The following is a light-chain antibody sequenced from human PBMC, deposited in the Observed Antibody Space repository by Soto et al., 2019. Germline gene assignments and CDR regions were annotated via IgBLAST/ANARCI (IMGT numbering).Light chain of an antibody. CDR1: QSLHSNF. CDR3: HQSGISPLT. J-gene: IGKJ3*01. CDR2: RAS. V-gene: IGKV3-20*01. Sequence: EIVLTQFPGTLSLSPGERATLSCRASQSLHSNFLVWYQQKTGQAPRLLISRASRRATGIPDRFSGSGSGTDFTLTISRLDPEDFAVYYCHQSGISPLTFGPGTRVDVK.